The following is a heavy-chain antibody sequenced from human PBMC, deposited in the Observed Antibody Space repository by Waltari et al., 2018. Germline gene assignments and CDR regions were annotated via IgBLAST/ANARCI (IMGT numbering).Heavy chain of an antibody. CDR1: GFTFTKFF. D-gene: IGHD5-12*01. CDR3: ARESARWKGYSDYDWGY. V-gene: IGHV1-2*05. J-gene: IGHJ4*02. CDR2: LNPSTGGT. Sequence: QVHLVPSGAEVKKSGASVKVSCSASGFTFTKFFLLWLRQAPGQGLEWMGRLNPSTGGTDYAQRFQGRVTLTRDTSINTAFLEVNTLTSGDTGVYYCARESARWKGYSDYDWGYWGQGTLVTVSS.